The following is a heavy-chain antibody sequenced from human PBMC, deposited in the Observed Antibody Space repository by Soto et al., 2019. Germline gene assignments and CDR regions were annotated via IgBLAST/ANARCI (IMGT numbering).Heavy chain of an antibody. J-gene: IGHJ6*02. V-gene: IGHV4-30-4*01. Sequence: SETLSLTCTVSGGSISSGDYYWSWIRQPPGKGLEWIGYIYYSGSTYYNPSLKSRVTISVDTSKNQFSLKLSSVTAADTAVYYFARGGLLWFGELLYYYYGMDVWGQGTTVTVSS. CDR3: ARGGLLWFGELLYYYYGMDV. CDR2: IYYSGST. D-gene: IGHD3-10*01. CDR1: GGSISSGDYY.